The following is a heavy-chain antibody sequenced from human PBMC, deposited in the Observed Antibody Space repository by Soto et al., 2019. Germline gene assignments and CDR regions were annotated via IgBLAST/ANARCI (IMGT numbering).Heavy chain of an antibody. CDR1: GYTFTSYG. Sequence: QVQLVQSGAEVKKPGASVKVSCKASGYTFTSYGISWVRQAPGQGLEWMGWISAYNGNTNYAQKLQGRVTMTTDTSTSTAYMELRSLRSDDTAVCYCARGTSYCSSTSCYNRVYYYYGMDVWGQGTTVTVSS. CDR3: ARGTSYCSSTSCYNRVYYYYGMDV. D-gene: IGHD2-2*02. J-gene: IGHJ6*02. V-gene: IGHV1-18*01. CDR2: ISAYNGNT.